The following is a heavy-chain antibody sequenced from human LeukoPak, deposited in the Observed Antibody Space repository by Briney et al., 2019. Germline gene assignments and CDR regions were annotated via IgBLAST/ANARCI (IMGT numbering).Heavy chain of an antibody. CDR2: IYHSGST. J-gene: IGHJ4*02. Sequence: SETLSLTCTVSGGSISSSSYYWGWIRQPPGKGLEWIGSIYHSGSTYYNPSLKSRVTISVDTSKNQFSLKLSSVTAADTAVYYCARSSRFRTQWYYWGQGTLVTVSS. CDR1: GGSISSSSYY. CDR3: ARSSRFRTQWYY. D-gene: IGHD2-8*01. V-gene: IGHV4-39*07.